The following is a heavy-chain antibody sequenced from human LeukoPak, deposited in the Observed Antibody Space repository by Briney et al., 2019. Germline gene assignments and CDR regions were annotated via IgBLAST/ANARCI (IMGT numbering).Heavy chain of an antibody. Sequence: PGGSLRLSCAASGFTFSSYDMHWVRHATGKGLEWVSAIGTAGDTYYPGSVKGRFTISRENAKNSLYLQMNSLRAGDTAVYYCARAGGGTDAFDIWGQGTMVTVSS. D-gene: IGHD3-16*01. CDR3: ARAGGGTDAFDI. V-gene: IGHV3-13*01. CDR2: IGTAGDT. CDR1: GFTFSSYD. J-gene: IGHJ3*02.